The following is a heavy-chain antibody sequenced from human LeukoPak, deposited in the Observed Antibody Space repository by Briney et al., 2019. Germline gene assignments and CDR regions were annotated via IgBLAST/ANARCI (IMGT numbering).Heavy chain of an antibody. V-gene: IGHV1-69*13. CDR3: ARGSYYDFWSGPFDY. J-gene: IGHJ4*02. Sequence: SVKVSCKASGGTFSSYAISWVRQAPGQGLEWMGGIIPIFGTANYAQRFQGRVTITADESTSTAYMELSSLRSEDTAVYYCARGSYYDFWSGPFDYWGQGTLVTVSS. CDR1: GGTFSSYA. CDR2: IIPIFGTA. D-gene: IGHD3-3*01.